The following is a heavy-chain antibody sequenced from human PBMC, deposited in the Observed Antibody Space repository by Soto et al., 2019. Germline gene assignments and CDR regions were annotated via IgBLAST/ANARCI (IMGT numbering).Heavy chain of an antibody. J-gene: IGHJ4*02. V-gene: IGHV3-23*01. Sequence: GGSLRLSCAASGFTFSSYAMSWVRQAPGKGLEWVSAISGSGGSTYYADSVKGRFTISRDNSKNTLYLQMNSLRAEDTAVYYCAKGYGSGYDYSAPVAGPNRALDFWGQGTLVTVSS. CDR3: AKGYGSGYDYSAPVAGPNRALDF. CDR2: ISGSGGST. D-gene: IGHD5-12*01. CDR1: GFTFSSYA.